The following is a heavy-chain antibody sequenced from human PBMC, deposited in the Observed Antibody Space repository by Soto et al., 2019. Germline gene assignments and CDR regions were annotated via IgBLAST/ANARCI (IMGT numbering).Heavy chain of an antibody. CDR3: AKEHGGGISTITSFFDS. CDR1: GFTFSSYA. CDR2: ISYDGSNK. D-gene: IGHD5-12*01. V-gene: IGHV3-30-3*01. J-gene: IGHJ4*02. Sequence: GGSLRLSCAASGFTFSSYAMHWVRQAPGKGLEWVAVISYDGSNKYYADSVKGRFTISRDNSKNTLYLQMNSLRADDTAVYYCAKEHGGGISTITSFFDSWGQGTPVTVSS.